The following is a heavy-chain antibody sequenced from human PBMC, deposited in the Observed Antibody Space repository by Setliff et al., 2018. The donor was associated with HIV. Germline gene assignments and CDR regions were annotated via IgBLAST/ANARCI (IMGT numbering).Heavy chain of an antibody. J-gene: IGHJ2*01. CDR3: ARRRETIVVVIGIPNWYFDL. Sequence: PSETLSLTCTVSGGSISSYYWSWIRQPPGKGLEWIGYIYYSGSTNYNPSLKSRVTISVDTSKNQFSLKLSSVIAADTAVYYCARRRETIVVVIGIPNWYFDLWGRGTLVTVSS. V-gene: IGHV4-59*01. CDR1: GGSISSYY. CDR2: IYYSGST. D-gene: IGHD2-21*01.